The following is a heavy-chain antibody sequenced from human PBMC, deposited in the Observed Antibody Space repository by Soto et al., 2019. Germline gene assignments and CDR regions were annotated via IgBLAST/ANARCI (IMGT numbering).Heavy chain of an antibody. J-gene: IGHJ4*02. Sequence: PVGSLRLSCAASGFTFSSYEMDWVRQAPGKGLEWVSSISSSGSPKNYADSVKGRFTISRDNAKNSLYLQMNSLRAEDTAVYYCARESCSTSSCSRDFDYWGQGTLVTVSS. CDR3: ARESCSTSSCSRDFDY. CDR2: ISSSGSPK. V-gene: IGHV3-48*03. CDR1: GFTFSSYE. D-gene: IGHD2-2*01.